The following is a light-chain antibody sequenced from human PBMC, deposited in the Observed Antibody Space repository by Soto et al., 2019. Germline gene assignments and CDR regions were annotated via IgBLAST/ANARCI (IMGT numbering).Light chain of an antibody. CDR1: SGNIVSNY. V-gene: IGLV6-57*01. CDR2: EDD. Sequence: NFMLTQPHSVSGSPGKTVTISCTRSSGNIVSNYVQWYQQRPGSSPTTVIFEDDDRPSGVPDRFSASLDTSTNSASLTISGLKPEDEADYYCQSYDADILIFGGGTKL. CDR3: QSYDADILI. J-gene: IGLJ2*01.